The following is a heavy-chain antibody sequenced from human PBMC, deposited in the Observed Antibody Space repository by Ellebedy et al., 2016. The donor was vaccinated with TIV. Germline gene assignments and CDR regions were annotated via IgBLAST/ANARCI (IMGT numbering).Heavy chain of an antibody. CDR1: GYTFIGYY. CDR2: ISNNGGST. V-gene: IGHV3-64D*09. Sequence: AASVTVSCKASGYTFIGYYMHWVRQAPGKGLEYVSAISNNGGSTYYADSVKGRFTISRDNSKNTLYLQMSSLTPEDTAVYYCVPRMVVAFEYWGQGTLVTVSS. J-gene: IGHJ4*02. D-gene: IGHD2-21*01. CDR3: VPRMVVAFEY.